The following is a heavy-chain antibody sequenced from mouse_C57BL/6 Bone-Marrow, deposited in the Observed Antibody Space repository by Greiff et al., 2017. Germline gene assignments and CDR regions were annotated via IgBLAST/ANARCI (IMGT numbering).Heavy chain of an antibody. CDR1: GYTFTSYW. Sequence: QVQLQQPGAELVKPGASVKLSCKASGYTFTSYWMQWVKQRPGQGLEWIGEIDPSDSYTNYTQKFKGKATVTVDTSSSTAYMQLSSLTSEDSAVYYCARSRTGTNYWGQGTTLTVSS. V-gene: IGHV1-50*01. CDR3: ARSRTGTNY. CDR2: IDPSDSYT. J-gene: IGHJ2*01. D-gene: IGHD4-1*01.